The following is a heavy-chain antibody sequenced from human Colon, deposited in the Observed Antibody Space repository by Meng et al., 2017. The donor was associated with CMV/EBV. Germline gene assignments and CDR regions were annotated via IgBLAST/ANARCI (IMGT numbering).Heavy chain of an antibody. CDR1: GFTFSNYW. CDR2: IKQNGRET. CDR3: VGSRVRYIFDH. Sequence: GGSLRLSCAASGFTFSNYWMTWVRQAPGKGLEWVANIKQNGRETSYADSVKGRFTISRDDAKNSLYLQMNSLRPEDTGVYYCVGSRVRYIFDHWGQGTLVTVSS. J-gene: IGHJ4*02. V-gene: IGHV3-7*03. D-gene: IGHD5-18*01.